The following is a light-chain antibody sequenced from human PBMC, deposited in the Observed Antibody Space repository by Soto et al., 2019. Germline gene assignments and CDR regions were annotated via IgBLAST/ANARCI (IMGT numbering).Light chain of an antibody. V-gene: IGKV3-20*01. CDR1: QSVSSSY. CDR3: QQYGSSPPRYT. CDR2: GAS. Sequence: EIVLTQSPGTLSLSPGERATLSCRASQSVSSSYLAWYQQKPGQAPRLHIYGASSRATGTPDRFSGSGSGTDFTLTISRLEPEDFAVYYCQQYGSSPPRYTFGQGTKLEIK. J-gene: IGKJ2*01.